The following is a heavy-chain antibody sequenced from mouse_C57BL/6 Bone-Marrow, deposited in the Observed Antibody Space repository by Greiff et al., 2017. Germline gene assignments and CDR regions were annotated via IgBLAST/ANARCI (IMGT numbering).Heavy chain of an antibody. CDR2: IDPANGNT. J-gene: IGHJ2*01. V-gene: IGHV14-3*01. CDR3: ARRYDYGSSPYYFDY. D-gene: IGHD1-1*01. Sequence: VQLQQSVAELVRPGASVKLSCTDSGFNIKNTYMHWVKQRPEQGLEWIGRIDPANGNTKYAPKFKGKAPITADTSSTTAYLQLRSLTSEDTAIYYCARRYDYGSSPYYFDYWGQGTTLTVSS. CDR1: GFNIKNTY.